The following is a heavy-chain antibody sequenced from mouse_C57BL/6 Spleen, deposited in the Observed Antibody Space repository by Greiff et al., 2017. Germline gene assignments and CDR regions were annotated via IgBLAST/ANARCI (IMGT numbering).Heavy chain of an antibody. J-gene: IGHJ2*01. D-gene: IGHD2-4*01. Sequence: DVKLVESGGGLVQPGGSLKLSCAASGFTFSDYYMYWVRQTPEKRLEWVAYISNGGGSTYYPDTVKGRFTISRDNAKNTLYLQMSRLKSEDTAMYYCARLYDYDALYFDYWGQGTTLTVSS. CDR2: ISNGGGST. V-gene: IGHV5-12*01. CDR3: ARLYDYDALYFDY. CDR1: GFTFSDYY.